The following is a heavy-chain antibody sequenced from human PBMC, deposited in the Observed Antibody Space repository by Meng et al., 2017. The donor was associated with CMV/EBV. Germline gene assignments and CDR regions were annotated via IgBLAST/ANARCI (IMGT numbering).Heavy chain of an antibody. CDR1: GYSFTSYW. CDR2: IYPGDSDT. CDR3: ARLGGAYYDILTGYYKGMDV. J-gene: IGHJ6*02. V-gene: IGHV5-51*01. Sequence: KVSCKGSGYSFTSYWIGWVRQMPGKGLEWMGIIYPGDSDTRYSPSFQGQVTISADKSISTAYLQWSSLKASDTAMYYCARLGGAYYDILTGYYKGMDVWGQGTTVTVSS. D-gene: IGHD3-9*01.